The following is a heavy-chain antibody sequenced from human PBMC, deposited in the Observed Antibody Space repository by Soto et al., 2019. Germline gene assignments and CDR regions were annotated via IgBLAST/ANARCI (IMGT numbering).Heavy chain of an antibody. Sequence: QVQLVQSGAEVKQPRASVLVFCKASGYTFTDSYIHWVRQAPGQGLEWMGWINPNSGGTYYAQEFQGRITMTRDTSISTAYMGLSSLRSDDTAVYYCASFIAALGAFDIWGQGTMVTVSS. D-gene: IGHD6-13*01. CDR2: INPNSGGT. J-gene: IGHJ3*02. V-gene: IGHV1-2*02. CDR3: ASFIAALGAFDI. CDR1: GYTFTDSY.